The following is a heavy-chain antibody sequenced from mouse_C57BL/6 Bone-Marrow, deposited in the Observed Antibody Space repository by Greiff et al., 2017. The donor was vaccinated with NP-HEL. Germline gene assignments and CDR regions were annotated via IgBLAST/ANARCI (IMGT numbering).Heavy chain of an antibody. CDR2: IDPSDSYT. V-gene: IGHV1-50*01. D-gene: IGHD1-1*01. J-gene: IGHJ1*03. CDR1: GYTFSSYW. Sequence: QVQLQQSGAELVKPGASVKLSCKASGYTFSSYWMQWVKQRPGQGLEWIGEIDPSDSYTNYNQKFKGKATLTVDTSSSTAYMQLSSLTSEDSAVYYCASLYYGSTLWYFDVWGTGTTVTVSS. CDR3: ASLYYGSTLWYFDV.